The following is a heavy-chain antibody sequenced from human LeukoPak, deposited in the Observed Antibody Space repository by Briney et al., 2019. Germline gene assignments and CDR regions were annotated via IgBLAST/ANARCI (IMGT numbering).Heavy chain of an antibody. D-gene: IGHD1-7*01. V-gene: IGHV3-7*01. CDR3: AKGNFRLDY. J-gene: IGHJ4*02. Sequence: GGSLRLSCAASGFTFSSYWMSWVRQAPGKGLEWVANIKQDGSEKYYVDSVKGRFTISRDNAKNSLYLQMDSLRAEDTAAYYCAKGNFRLDYWGQGTLVTVSS. CDR2: IKQDGSEK. CDR1: GFTFSSYW.